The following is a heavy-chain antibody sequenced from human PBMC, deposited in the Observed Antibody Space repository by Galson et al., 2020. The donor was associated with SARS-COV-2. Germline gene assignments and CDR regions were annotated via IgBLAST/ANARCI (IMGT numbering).Heavy chain of an antibody. CDR3: TTDRNAVGVQGARDYYYGMDV. D-gene: IGHD3-10*01. V-gene: IGHV3-15*07. Sequence: GGSLRLSCAASGFTFSNAWMNWVRQAPGKGLEWVGRIKSKTDGGTTDYAAPVKGRFTISRDDSKNTLYLQMNSMKTEDTAVYYCTTDRNAVGVQGARDYYYGMDVWGQGTTVTVSS. CDR1: GFTFSNAW. CDR2: IKSKTDGGTT. J-gene: IGHJ6*02.